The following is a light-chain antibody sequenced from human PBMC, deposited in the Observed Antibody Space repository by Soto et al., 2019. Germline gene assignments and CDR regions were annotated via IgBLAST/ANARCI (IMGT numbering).Light chain of an antibody. Sequence: DIQLTQSPAALSASVGGSVTSTCQASQEISKYLNWYQQKPGNAPKLLIYDASNLETGVPSRFSGSGSGTDFTFTISSLQPEDIATYYCQQYDNRPLTFGGGTKVEIK. CDR2: DAS. CDR1: QEISKY. V-gene: IGKV1-33*01. CDR3: QQYDNRPLT. J-gene: IGKJ4*01.